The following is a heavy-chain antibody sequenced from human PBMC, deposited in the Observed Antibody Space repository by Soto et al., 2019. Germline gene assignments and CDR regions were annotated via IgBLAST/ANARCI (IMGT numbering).Heavy chain of an antibody. CDR3: ARDLRSELPNSL. CDR2: ISAYNGNT. J-gene: IGHJ6*02. CDR1: XXXXXXXX. Sequence: QVQLVQSGAEVKKXXXXXXXXXXXXXXXXXXXXXXWVRQAPGQGLEWMGWISAYNGNTNYAQQLKGRVTMPTDTPTSTAYMELRRLRSDDTAVYYCARDLRSELPNSLWGQGTTATASS. V-gene: IGHV1-18*01. D-gene: IGHD1-26*01.